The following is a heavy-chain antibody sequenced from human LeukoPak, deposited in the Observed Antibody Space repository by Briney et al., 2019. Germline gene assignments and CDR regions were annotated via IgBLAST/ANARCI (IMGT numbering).Heavy chain of an antibody. CDR2: ISYSGTT. J-gene: IGHJ4*02. CDR1: GDSISPYY. Sequence: SETLSLTCTVSGDSISPYYGSWIRQPPGKGLEWIGYISYSGTTNYNPSLKSRVTLSVHTPQNHFSLSLTSVTAADTAVYYCASHGQSTVLSHLDSWGQGTLVTVSS. V-gene: IGHV4-59*08. D-gene: IGHD5/OR15-5a*01. CDR3: ASHGQSTVLSHLDS.